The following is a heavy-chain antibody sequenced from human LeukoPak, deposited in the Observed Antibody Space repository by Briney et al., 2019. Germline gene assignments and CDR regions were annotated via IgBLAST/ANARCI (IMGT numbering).Heavy chain of an antibody. CDR3: ARVVGGVGLDY. V-gene: IGHV4-59*01. CDR1: GGSISGYY. J-gene: IGHJ4*02. D-gene: IGHD3-16*01. Sequence: ASETLSLTCTVSGGSISGYYWTWIRQPPGEALKYIGCIYYTGSTNYNPSLNSRVTISVDTSKNQFALKLSSVTAADTAVYYCARVVGGVGLDYWGQGTLVTVSS. CDR2: IYYTGST.